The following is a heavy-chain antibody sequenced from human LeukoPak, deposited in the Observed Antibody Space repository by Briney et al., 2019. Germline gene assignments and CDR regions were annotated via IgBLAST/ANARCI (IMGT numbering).Heavy chain of an antibody. CDR3: ARDLRQWELTAGMDV. V-gene: IGHV3-30*03. D-gene: IGHD1-26*01. Sequence: PGRSLRLSCAASGFTFSSYGMHWVRQAPGKGLEWVAVISYDGSNKYYADSVKGRFTISRDNSKNTLYLQMNSLRAEDTAVYYCARDLRQWELTAGMDVWGQGTTVTVSS. CDR1: GFTFSSYG. J-gene: IGHJ6*02. CDR2: ISYDGSNK.